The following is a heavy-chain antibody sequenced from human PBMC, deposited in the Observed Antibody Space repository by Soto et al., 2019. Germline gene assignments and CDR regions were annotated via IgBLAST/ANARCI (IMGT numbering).Heavy chain of an antibody. CDR1: GFTFSSYS. CDR3: ARDSGPYGDNDY. CDR2: ISSSSSYI. V-gene: IGHV3-21*01. D-gene: IGHD4-17*01. Sequence: GGSLRLSCAASGFTFSSYSMNWVRQAPGKGLEWVSSISSSSSYIYYADSVKGRFTISRDNAKNSLYLQMNSLRAEDTAVYYCARDSGPYGDNDYWGQGTLVTVSS. J-gene: IGHJ4*02.